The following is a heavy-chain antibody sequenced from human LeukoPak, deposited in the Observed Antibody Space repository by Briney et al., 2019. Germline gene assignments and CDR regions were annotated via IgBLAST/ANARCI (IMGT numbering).Heavy chain of an antibody. CDR1: GFTFSSYA. D-gene: IGHD3-22*01. V-gene: IGHV3-23*01. CDR2: ISGSGGST. CDR3: AKDASITMIIVLLEDFDS. J-gene: IGHJ4*02. Sequence: GGSLRLSCAASGFTFSSYAMSWVRQAPGKGLEWLSAISGSGGSTYYADSVKGRFTISRDNSKNTLYLQMNSLRAEDTAVYYCAKDASITMIIVLLEDFDSWGQGTLVTVSS.